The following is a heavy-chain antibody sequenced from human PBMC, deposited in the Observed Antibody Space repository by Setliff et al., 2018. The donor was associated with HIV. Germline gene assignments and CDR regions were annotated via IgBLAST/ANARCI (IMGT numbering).Heavy chain of an antibody. D-gene: IGHD4-4*01. CDR2: ISAYDGDT. CDR1: NYTFTNYA. J-gene: IGHJ4*02. CDR3: ARVGLSAVPFPTVY. V-gene: IGHV1-18*01. Sequence: ASVKVSCKASNYTFTNYAITGVRQAPGQRPEWMGWISAYDGDTKYAQKFHNRLSMTADTSTTTAYMDLRGLTSDDTGVYYCARVGLSAVPFPTVYWGQGTLVTVSS.